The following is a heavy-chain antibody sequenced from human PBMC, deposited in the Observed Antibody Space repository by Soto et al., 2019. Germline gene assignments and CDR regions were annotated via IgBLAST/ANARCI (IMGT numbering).Heavy chain of an antibody. CDR3: ARHRLVSRYFDL. J-gene: IGHJ2*01. CDR1: GGFISSSNYY. CDR2: IFYSGST. V-gene: IGHV4-39*01. Sequence: PSETLSLTCTVSGGFISSSNYYWGWLRRAPGKELEWIGSIFYSGSTYHSPSLKSRVTMSVDTSKTAFSLQMTYVTAADTAVYYCARHRLVSRYFDLWGRGTLVTVPQ. D-gene: IGHD3-9*01.